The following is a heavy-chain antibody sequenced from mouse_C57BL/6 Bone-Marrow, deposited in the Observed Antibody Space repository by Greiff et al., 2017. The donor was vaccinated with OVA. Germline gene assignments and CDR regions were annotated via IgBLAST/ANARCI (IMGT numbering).Heavy chain of an antibody. CDR2: IDPSDSET. CDR3: ARRVYYYGSSYFDY. CDR1: GYTFTSYW. Sequence: VQLQQPGAELVRPGSSVKLSCKASGYTFTSYWMHWVKQRPIQGLEWIGNIDPSDSETHYNQKFKDKATLPVDTSSSTAYMQLSSLTSEDSAVYYCARRVYYYGSSYFDYWGQGTTLTVSS. V-gene: IGHV1-52*01. J-gene: IGHJ2*01. D-gene: IGHD1-1*01.